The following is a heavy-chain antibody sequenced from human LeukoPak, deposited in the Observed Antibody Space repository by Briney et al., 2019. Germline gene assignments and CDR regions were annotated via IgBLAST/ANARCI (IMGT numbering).Heavy chain of an antibody. V-gene: IGHV3-7*03. CDR1: GFTFSSHW. Sequence: GGSLRLSCAASGFTFSSHWMNWVRQAPGKGLEWVANIKQDGSEKYYVDSVKGRFTISRDNAKNSLYLQMNSLRAEDTAVYYCAREKFLEWYAVAGTFGYFDYWGQGTLVTVSS. J-gene: IGHJ4*02. CDR3: AREKFLEWYAVAGTFGYFDY. D-gene: IGHD6-19*01. CDR2: IKQDGSEK.